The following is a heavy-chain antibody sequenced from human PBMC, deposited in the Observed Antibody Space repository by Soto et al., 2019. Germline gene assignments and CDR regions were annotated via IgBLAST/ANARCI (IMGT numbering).Heavy chain of an antibody. CDR2: IYYSGST. CDR1: GGSISSGDYY. V-gene: IGHV4-61*08. Sequence: SETLSLTCTVSGGSISSGDYYWSWIRQPPGKGLEWIGEIYYSGSTNYNPSLKSRVTISVDTSKNQFSLKMSSVTAADTALYYCARVERGTATTVVDAFDIWGPGTMVTVSS. CDR3: ARVERGTATTVVDAFDI. D-gene: IGHD1-1*01. J-gene: IGHJ3*02.